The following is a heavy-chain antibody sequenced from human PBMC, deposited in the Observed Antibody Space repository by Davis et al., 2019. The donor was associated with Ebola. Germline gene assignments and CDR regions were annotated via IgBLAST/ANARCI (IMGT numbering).Heavy chain of an antibody. CDR2: IKQDGSEK. Sequence: GESLKISCAASGFTFSSYWMSWVRQAPGKGLEWVANIKQDGSEKYYADSVKGRFTISRDNSKNTLYLQMNSLRAEDTAVYYCARATHMDYWGQGTLVTVSS. V-gene: IGHV3-7*01. J-gene: IGHJ4*02. D-gene: IGHD2-21*01. CDR1: GFTFSSYW. CDR3: ARATHMDY.